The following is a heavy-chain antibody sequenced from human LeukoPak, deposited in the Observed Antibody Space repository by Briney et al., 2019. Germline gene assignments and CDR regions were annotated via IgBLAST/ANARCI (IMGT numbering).Heavy chain of an antibody. CDR2: INHSGST. J-gene: IGHJ4*02. CDR3: ARGRITMVRGVRTFDY. V-gene: IGHV4-34*01. D-gene: IGHD3-10*01. CDR1: GGSFSGYY. Sequence: PSETLSLTCPVYGGSFSGYYWSWIRQPPGKGLEWIGEINHSGSTNYNPSLKSRVTISVDTSKNQFSLKLSSVTAADTAVYYCARGRITMVRGVRTFDYWGQGTLVTVSS.